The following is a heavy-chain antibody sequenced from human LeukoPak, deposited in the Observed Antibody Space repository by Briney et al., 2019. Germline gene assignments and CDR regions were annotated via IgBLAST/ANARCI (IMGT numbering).Heavy chain of an antibody. CDR2: MDPNSGNT. CDR1: GYTFTSYD. CDR3: ARTYYYDSADFRILYGMDV. D-gene: IGHD3-22*01. V-gene: IGHV1-8*01. J-gene: IGHJ6*02. Sequence: ASVKVSCKASGYTFTSYDINWVRQATGQGLEWMGWMDPNSGNTGYAQKFQGRVTMTRNTSIRTAYMELSSLRSEDTAVYYCARTYYYDSADFRILYGMDVWGQGTTVTVSS.